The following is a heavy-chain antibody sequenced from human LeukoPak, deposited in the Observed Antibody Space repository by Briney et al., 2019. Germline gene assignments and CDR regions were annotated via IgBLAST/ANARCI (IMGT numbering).Heavy chain of an antibody. CDR2: IEPAGSAT. Sequence: GGSLRLSCGASRFAFSSYWITWLRQAPGKGLEFVANIEPAGSATYYADSVKGRFTISRDNTKNLLYLQMNSLTAEDSAVYHCGRFGYVSAVDPWGQGALVTVSS. J-gene: IGHJ5*02. CDR1: RFAFSSYW. CDR3: GRFGYVSAVDP. V-gene: IGHV3-7*01. D-gene: IGHD2-15*01.